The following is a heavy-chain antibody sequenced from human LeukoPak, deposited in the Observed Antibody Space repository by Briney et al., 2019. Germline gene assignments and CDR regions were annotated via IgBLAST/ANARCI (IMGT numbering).Heavy chain of an antibody. V-gene: IGHV3-53*01. CDR3: VRDGQGSTPLDY. D-gene: IGHD2-15*01. J-gene: IGHJ4*02. CDR2: IYSGGST. Sequence: PGGSLRLSCAASGFTVSSNYMSWVRKAPGKGLEWVSVIYSGGSTYYADSVKGRFTISRDNSKNTLYLQMNSLRAEDTAVYFCVRDGQGSTPLDYWGQGTLVTVSS. CDR1: GFTVSSNY.